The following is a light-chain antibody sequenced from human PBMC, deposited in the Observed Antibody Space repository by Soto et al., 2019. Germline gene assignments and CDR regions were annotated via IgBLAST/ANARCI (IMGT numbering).Light chain of an antibody. CDR2: AAI. J-gene: IGKJ2*01. V-gene: IGKV1-39*01. CDR1: QTITTY. Sequence: DIQMTQSPYSLSASVGDRVTITCRASQTITTYFNWYQHKPGKAPKLLIYAAISLQSGVQSRLSGSGSGTDFTLTISSLQPEDFATYYCQQTYSTPHTFGQGTKVEIK. CDR3: QQTYSTPHT.